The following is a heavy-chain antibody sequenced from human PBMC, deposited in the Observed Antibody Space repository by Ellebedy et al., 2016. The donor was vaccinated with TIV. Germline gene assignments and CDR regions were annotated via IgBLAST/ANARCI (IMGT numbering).Heavy chain of an antibody. D-gene: IGHD4-17*01. CDR3: ARGSGDLPFDY. Sequence: PGGSLRLSCAASGFTFSSYSMNWVRQAPGKGLEWVSCISSSCTYIYYADSLKGRVTISRDSAKNSLYLQMNSLRAEDTAVYYCARGSGDLPFDYWGQGTLVTVSS. CDR1: GFTFSSYS. V-gene: IGHV3-21*01. J-gene: IGHJ4*02. CDR2: ISSSCTYI.